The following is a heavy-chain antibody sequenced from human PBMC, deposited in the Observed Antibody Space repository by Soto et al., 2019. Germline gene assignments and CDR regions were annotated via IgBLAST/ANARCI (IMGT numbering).Heavy chain of an antibody. CDR1: GGSIRSANW. J-gene: IGHJ6*02. Sequence: SETLSLTCVVSGGSIRSANWWAWVRQTPGKGLEWIGEVYHNGTSNYNPSLKGRATISVDRSKDQVSLRLNSVIDADTAVYYCARDLDRYCSVTSCHAMDVWGQGTPVTVSS. D-gene: IGHD2-15*01. V-gene: IGHV4-4*02. CDR3: ARDLDRYCSVTSCHAMDV. CDR2: VYHNGTS.